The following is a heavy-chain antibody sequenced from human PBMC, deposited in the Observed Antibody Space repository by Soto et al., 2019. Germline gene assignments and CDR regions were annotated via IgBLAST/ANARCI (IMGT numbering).Heavy chain of an antibody. J-gene: IGHJ4*02. V-gene: IGHV4-30-2*01. CDR1: GGSISSGGYS. CDR2: IYHSGST. Sequence: SETLSLTCAVSGGSISSGGYSWSWIRQPPGKGLEWIGYIYHSGSTYYNPSLKSRVTISVDRSKNQFSLKLSSVTAADTAVYYCARGPPFHWGRGTLVTVSS. CDR3: ARGPPFH. D-gene: IGHD3-16*01.